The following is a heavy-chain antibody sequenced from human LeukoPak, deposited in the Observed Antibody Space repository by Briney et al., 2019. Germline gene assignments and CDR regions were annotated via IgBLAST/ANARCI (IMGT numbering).Heavy chain of an antibody. CDR1: GFTFSNLA. D-gene: IGHD6-19*01. Sequence: GGSLRLSCVASGFTFSNLAMGWVRQAPGKGLEWVSVISDSGGTTYYADSVKGRFTISRDNSRNTLYLQVNSLRVEDTAVYYCAKDARRSSGWYFFDHWGQGTLVTVSS. V-gene: IGHV3-23*01. J-gene: IGHJ4*02. CDR3: AKDARRSSGWYFFDH. CDR2: ISDSGGTT.